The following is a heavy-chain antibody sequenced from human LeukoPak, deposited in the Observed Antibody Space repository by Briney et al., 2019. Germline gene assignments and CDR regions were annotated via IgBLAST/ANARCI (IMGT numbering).Heavy chain of an antibody. J-gene: IGHJ4*02. CDR1: GFTFSSYW. Sequence: PGGSLRLSCAASGFTFSSYWMSWVRQAPGKGLEWVANIKQDGSEKYYVDSVKGRFTISRDNAKNSLYLQMNSLRAEDTAVYYCASPSGYSYVSSFGYWGQGTLVTVSS. V-gene: IGHV3-7*01. D-gene: IGHD5-18*01. CDR3: ASPSGYSYVSSFGY. CDR2: IKQDGSEK.